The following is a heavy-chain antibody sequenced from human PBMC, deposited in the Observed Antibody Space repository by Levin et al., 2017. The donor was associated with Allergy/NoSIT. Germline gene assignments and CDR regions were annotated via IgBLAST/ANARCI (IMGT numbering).Heavy chain of an antibody. D-gene: IGHD1-14*01. Sequence: PGGSLRLSCAASGFTFSDYYMSWIRQAPGKGLEWVSYISSSSSYTNYADSVKGRFTISRDNAKNSLYLQMNSLRAEDTAVYYCARASSPPDGYFDYWGQGTLVTVSS. V-gene: IGHV3-11*05. CDR3: ARASSPPDGYFDY. J-gene: IGHJ4*02. CDR2: ISSSSSYT. CDR1: GFTFSDYY.